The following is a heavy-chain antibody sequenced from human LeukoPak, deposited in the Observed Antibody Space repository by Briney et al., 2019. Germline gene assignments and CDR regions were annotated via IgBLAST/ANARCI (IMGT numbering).Heavy chain of an antibody. V-gene: IGHV3-66*01. CDR2: IYGGGSS. CDR3: ARDFVNYLENTGYFPFDL. Sequence: GGSLRLSCEAAGFSISGTYMSWVRQTPGRGLEWVSVIYGGGSSYSADSVKGRFIISRDDSKNTVSLQMNNLRLADTGLYFCARDFVNYLENTGYFPFDLWGQGTRVTVSS. J-gene: IGHJ4*02. D-gene: IGHD3-9*01. CDR1: GFSISGTY.